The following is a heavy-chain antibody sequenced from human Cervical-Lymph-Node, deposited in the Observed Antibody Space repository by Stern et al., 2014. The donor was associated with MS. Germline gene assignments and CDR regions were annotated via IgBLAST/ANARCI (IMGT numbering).Heavy chain of an antibody. Sequence: QVQLVQSGAEVTKPWSSVKVSCKASGGTFSKFPSSWVRQAPGQGLEWMGGIFPVFGTPTYAQEFRGRVTIPADVSTSTVYMELSSLRSDDTAVYYCALSSETSDRWYSLGYDLWGQGTLVTVSS. CDR1: GGTFSKFP. CDR2: IFPVFGTP. J-gene: IGHJ5*02. V-gene: IGHV1-69*01. D-gene: IGHD6-13*01. CDR3: ALSSETSDRWYSLGYDL.